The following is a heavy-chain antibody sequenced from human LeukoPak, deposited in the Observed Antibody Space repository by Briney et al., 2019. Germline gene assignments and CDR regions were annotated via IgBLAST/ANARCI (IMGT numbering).Heavy chain of an antibody. V-gene: IGHV4-59*02. CDR3: ARGYYYYYMDV. CDR2: IYYTGT. Sequence: SETLSLTCTVSGGSVTVYYWSWIRQSPGRGLEWICYIYYTGTSYNPCLTSRVTISADTSKNQFSLKLISVTPADTAVYYCARGYYYYYMDVWRKGTTLTVSS. CDR1: GGSVTVYY. J-gene: IGHJ6*03.